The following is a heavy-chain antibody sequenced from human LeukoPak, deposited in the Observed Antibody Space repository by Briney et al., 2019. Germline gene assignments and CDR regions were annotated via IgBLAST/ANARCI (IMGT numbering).Heavy chain of an antibody. CDR2: ISGSGGSK. Sequence: GGSLRLSCAASGFTFSSYVMSWVRQAPGKGLEWVSDISGSGGSKYYADSVKGRFTISRDNSKNTLYLQMNSLRAEDTAVYYCATRAVVGEFDYWGQGTLVTVSS. V-gene: IGHV3-23*01. J-gene: IGHJ4*02. CDR1: GFTFSSYV. CDR3: ATRAVVGEFDY. D-gene: IGHD6-19*01.